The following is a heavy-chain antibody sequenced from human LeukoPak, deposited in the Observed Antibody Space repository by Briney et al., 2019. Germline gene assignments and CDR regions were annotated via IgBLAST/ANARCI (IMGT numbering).Heavy chain of an antibody. V-gene: IGHV4-34*01. D-gene: IGHD3-10*01. CDR1: GDSVSGVY. J-gene: IGHJ6*02. CDR3: ARLAFVYYYYGMDV. CDR2: INHSGST. Sequence: PSETLSLTCTVSGDSVSGVYWSWIRQPPGKGLEWIGEINHSGSTNYNPSLKSRVTISVDTSKNQFSLKLSSVTAADTAVYYCARLAFVYYYYGMDVWGQGTTVTVSS.